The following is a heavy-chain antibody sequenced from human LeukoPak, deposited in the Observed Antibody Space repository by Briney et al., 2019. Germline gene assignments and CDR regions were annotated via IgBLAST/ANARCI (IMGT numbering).Heavy chain of an antibody. CDR3: ARESQGGLNYFDY. Sequence: GGSLRLSCAASGFAFSSYSMNWVRQAPGKGLEWVSSISSRSSYIYYADSVKGRFTISRDNAKNSLYLQMNSLRAEDTAVYYCARESQGGLNYFDYWGQGTLVTVSS. D-gene: IGHD3-16*01. CDR1: GFAFSSYS. CDR2: ISSRSSYI. V-gene: IGHV3-21*01. J-gene: IGHJ4*02.